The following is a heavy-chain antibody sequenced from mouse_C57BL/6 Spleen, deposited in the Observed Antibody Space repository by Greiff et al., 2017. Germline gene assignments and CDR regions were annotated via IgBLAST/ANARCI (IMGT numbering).Heavy chain of an antibody. CDR2: IYPGDGDT. CDR3: ARSAGTGDYFDY. V-gene: IGHV1-80*01. D-gene: IGHD2-14*01. J-gene: IGHJ2*01. Sequence: QVQLKESGAELVKPGASVKISCKASGYAFRSYWMNWVKQRPGKGLEWIGQIYPGDGDTNYNGKFKGKATVTADKSTSTAYMQLSSLTSEASAVYFCARSAGTGDYFDYWGQGTTLTVCS. CDR1: GYAFRSYW.